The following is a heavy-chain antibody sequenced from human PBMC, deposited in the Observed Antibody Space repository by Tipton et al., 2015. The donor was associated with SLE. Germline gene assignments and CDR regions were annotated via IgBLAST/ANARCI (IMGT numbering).Heavy chain of an antibody. J-gene: IGHJ4*02. CDR2: IYYSGST. D-gene: IGHD6-13*01. V-gene: IGHV4-39*01. Sequence: TLSLTCTVSGGSISSRSYYWGWIRQPPGKGLEWIGSIYYSGSTYYNPSLKSRVTISVDTSKNQFSLKLSSVTAADTAVYYCARHVWVFDYWGQGTLVTVSS. CDR3: ARHVWVFDY. CDR1: GGSISSRSYY.